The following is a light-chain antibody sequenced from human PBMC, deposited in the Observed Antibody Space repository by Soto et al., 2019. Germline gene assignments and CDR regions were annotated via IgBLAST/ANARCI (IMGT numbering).Light chain of an antibody. J-gene: IGLJ2*01. CDR3: SSYTSSSTLVV. Sequence: QLVLTQPASVSGSPGQSITISCTGTSSDVGGYNYVSWYQQHPGKAPKLMIYDVSNLPSGVSNRFSGSKSGNTASLTISGLQAEDEADYYCSSYTSSSTLVVFGGGTKLTVL. V-gene: IGLV2-14*01. CDR2: DVS. CDR1: SSDVGGYNY.